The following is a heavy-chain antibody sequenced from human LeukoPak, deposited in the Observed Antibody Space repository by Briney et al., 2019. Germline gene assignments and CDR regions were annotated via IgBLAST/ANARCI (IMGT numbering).Heavy chain of an antibody. D-gene: IGHD3-16*01. V-gene: IGHV4-61*02. CDR1: GGSISSGNYY. Sequence: SQTLSLTCTVSGGSISSGNYYWSWIRQPAGKGLEWIGRIYTSGSTNYNPSLNSRVTISIDMSENQFSLKLSSVTAADTDMYYCARVGVLDNLGHAFDIWGKGTMVTVSS. CDR3: ARVGVLDNLGHAFDI. J-gene: IGHJ3*02. CDR2: IYTSGST.